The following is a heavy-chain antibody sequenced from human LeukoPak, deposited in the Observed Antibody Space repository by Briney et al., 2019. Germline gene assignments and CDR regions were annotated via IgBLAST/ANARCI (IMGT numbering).Heavy chain of an antibody. CDR3: ARGFAYYDFWSGPEPYYYMDV. V-gene: IGHV1-69*13. Sequence: SVKVSCKASGGTFSSYAISWVRQAPGQGLEWMGGIIPIFGTANYAQKLQGRVTITADESTSTAYMELSSLRSEDTAVYYCARGFAYYDFWSGPEPYYYMDVWGKGTTVTVSS. J-gene: IGHJ6*03. D-gene: IGHD3-3*01. CDR1: GGTFSSYA. CDR2: IIPIFGTA.